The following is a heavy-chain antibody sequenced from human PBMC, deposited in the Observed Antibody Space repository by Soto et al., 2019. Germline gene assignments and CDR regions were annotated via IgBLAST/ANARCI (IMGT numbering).Heavy chain of an antibody. CDR2: INTNSGVT. V-gene: IGHV1-2*02. D-gene: IGHD3-22*01. Sequence: ASVKVSCKASGYIFTGYYLHWVRLAPGQGLEWMGWINTNSGVTNYAQNFQGRVTMTRDTSTTTAYMELSRLTSDDAAVYYCARGVSYYDTRGFDPWGQGTLVTVSS. CDR3: ARGVSYYDTRGFDP. J-gene: IGHJ5*02. CDR1: GYIFTGYY.